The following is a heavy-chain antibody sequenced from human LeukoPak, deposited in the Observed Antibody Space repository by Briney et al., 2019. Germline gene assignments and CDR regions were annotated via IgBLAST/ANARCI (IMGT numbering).Heavy chain of an antibody. Sequence: GASVKVSCKASGYTFTGYYMHWVRQAPGQGLEWMGWINPNSGGTNYAQKFQGRVTMTRDTSISTAYMELSRLRSDDTAVYYCAREEEVRGVMEPYFQQWGQGTLVTVSS. J-gene: IGHJ1*01. CDR1: GYTFTGYY. CDR2: INPNSGGT. D-gene: IGHD3-10*01. CDR3: AREEEVRGVMEPYFQQ. V-gene: IGHV1-2*02.